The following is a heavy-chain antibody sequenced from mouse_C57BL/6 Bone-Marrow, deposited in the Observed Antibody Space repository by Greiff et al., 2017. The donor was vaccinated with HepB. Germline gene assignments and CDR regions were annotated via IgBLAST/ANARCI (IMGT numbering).Heavy chain of an antibody. V-gene: IGHV1-55*01. CDR2: IYPGSCST. CDR1: GYTFTSYC. D-gene: IGHD1-1*01. CDR3: ARGYYYGSRGFAY. J-gene: IGHJ3*01. Sequence: QVQLHQPVAVLVKPGASVSISCTASGYTFTSYCLPWFLQGPCLGLEWIGAIYPGSCSTNYNEKFKSKATLTVDTSSSTAYMQLSSLTSEDSAVYYCARGYYYGSRGFAYWGQGTLVTVSA.